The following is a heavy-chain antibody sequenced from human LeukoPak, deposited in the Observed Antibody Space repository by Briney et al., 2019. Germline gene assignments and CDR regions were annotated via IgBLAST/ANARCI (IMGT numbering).Heavy chain of an antibody. D-gene: IGHD1-26*01. V-gene: IGHV4-4*07. Sequence: SETLSLTCTVSGGSISNYYWSWIRQPAGKGLEWTGRMYTRGSTNYNPSLKSRVTMSVDTSKNQFSLKLSSVTAADTAVYYCARVGLLLAPAHWGQGTLVTVSS. CDR2: MYTRGST. J-gene: IGHJ1*01. CDR3: ARVGLLLAPAH. CDR1: GGSISNYY.